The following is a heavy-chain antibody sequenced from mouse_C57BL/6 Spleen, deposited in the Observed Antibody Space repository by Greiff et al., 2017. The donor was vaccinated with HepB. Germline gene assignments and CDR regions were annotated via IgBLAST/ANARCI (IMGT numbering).Heavy chain of an antibody. CDR1: GYTFTSYW. V-gene: IGHV1-5*01. CDR3: TPFGEGSKRFAY. J-gene: IGHJ3*01. CDR2: IYPGNSDT. D-gene: IGHD2-5*01. Sequence: VQLQQSGTVLARPGASVKMSCKTSGYTFTSYWMHWVKQRPGQGLEWIGAIYPGNSDTSYNQKFKGKAKLTAVTSASTAYRELSSLTHEDSAVYYCTPFGEGSKRFAYWGQGTLVTVAA.